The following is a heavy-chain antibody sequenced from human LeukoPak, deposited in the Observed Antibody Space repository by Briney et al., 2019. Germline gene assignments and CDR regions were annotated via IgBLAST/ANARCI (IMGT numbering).Heavy chain of an antibody. J-gene: IGHJ3*02. CDR1: GYTFTSYD. V-gene: IGHV1-8*01. D-gene: IGHD6-13*01. Sequence: ASVKVSCKASGYTFTSYDINWVRQATGQGLEWMRWMNPNSGNTGYAQKFQGRVTMTRNTSISTAYMELSSLRSEDTAVYYCARTPGYSSSLRNAFDIWGQGTMVTVSS. CDR2: MNPNSGNT. CDR3: ARTPGYSSSLRNAFDI.